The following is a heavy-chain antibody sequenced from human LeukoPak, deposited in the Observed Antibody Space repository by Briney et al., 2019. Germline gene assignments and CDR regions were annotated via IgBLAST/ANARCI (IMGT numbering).Heavy chain of an antibody. CDR3: ARVITMVRERWFDP. CDR1: GGSISRSYW. D-gene: IGHD3-10*01. CDR2: IYHSGST. Sequence: PSETLSLTCAVSGGSISRSYWCTWVRQPPGKGLEWIGEIYHSGSTNYTPSLNSRVTISVDKSKNQLSLELSSMTAADTAVYYCARVITMVRERWFDPWGQGILVTVSS. J-gene: IGHJ5*02. V-gene: IGHV4-4*02.